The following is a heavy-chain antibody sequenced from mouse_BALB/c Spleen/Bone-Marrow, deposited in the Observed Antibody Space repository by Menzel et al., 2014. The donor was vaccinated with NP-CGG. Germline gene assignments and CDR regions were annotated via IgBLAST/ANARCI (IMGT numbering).Heavy chain of an antibody. V-gene: IGHV5-6*01. CDR3: ARQGNDYAAWFAY. D-gene: IGHD2-4*01. CDR2: ISSGGGYT. J-gene: IGHJ3*01. Sequence: EVHLVESGGDLVKPGGSLKLSCAASGFTFSSYGMSWVRQTPDKRLAWVATISSGGGYTYYPDSVKGRFTISRDNAKNTLYLQMSSLKSEDTAMYYCARQGNDYAAWFAYWGQGTLVTVSA. CDR1: GFTFSSYG.